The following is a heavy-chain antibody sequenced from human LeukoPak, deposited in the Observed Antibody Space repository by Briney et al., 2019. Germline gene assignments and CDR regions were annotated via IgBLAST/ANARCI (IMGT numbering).Heavy chain of an antibody. CDR1: GGSSSGYY. J-gene: IGHJ5*02. CDR3: ASDCSSTSCYSSAIDP. V-gene: IGHV4-34*01. CDR2: INHSGST. D-gene: IGHD2-2*01. Sequence: SETLSLTCAVYGGSSSGYYWSWIRQPPGKGLEWIGEINHSGSTNYNPSLKSRVTISVDTSKNQFSLKLSSVTAADTAVYYCASDCSSTSCYSSAIDPWGQGTLVTVSS.